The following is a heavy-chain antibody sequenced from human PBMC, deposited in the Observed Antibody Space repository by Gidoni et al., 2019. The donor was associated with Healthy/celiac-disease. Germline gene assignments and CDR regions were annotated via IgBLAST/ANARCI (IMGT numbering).Heavy chain of an antibody. CDR3: ARDSFLTAQGWFDY. CDR2: ISGSGGST. D-gene: IGHD3-9*01. V-gene: IGHV3-23*01. J-gene: IGHJ4*02. Sequence: EVQMLESGGGLVQPGGSLRLSCAASGFTFRSYAISWVRQAPGKGLDWVSAISGSGGSTYYADSVKGRFTISRDNSKNTLYLQMNSLRAEDTAVYYCARDSFLTAQGWFDYWGQGTLVTVSS. CDR1: GFTFRSYA.